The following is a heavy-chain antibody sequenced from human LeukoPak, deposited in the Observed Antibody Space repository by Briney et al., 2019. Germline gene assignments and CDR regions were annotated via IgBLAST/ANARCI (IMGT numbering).Heavy chain of an antibody. J-gene: IGHJ6*02. V-gene: IGHV4-34*01. Sequence: SETLSLTCAVYGGSFSGYYWSWIRQPPGKGLEWIGEINHSGSTNYNPSLKSRVTISVDTSKNQFSLKLSSVTAADTAVYYCARGQGAIFGVVIIRRAYGMDVWGQGTTVTVSS. D-gene: IGHD3-3*01. CDR1: GGSFSGYY. CDR3: ARGQGAIFGVVIIRRAYGMDV. CDR2: INHSGST.